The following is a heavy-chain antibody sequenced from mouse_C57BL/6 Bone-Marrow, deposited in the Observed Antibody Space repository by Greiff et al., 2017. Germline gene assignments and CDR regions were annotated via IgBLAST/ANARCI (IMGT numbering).Heavy chain of an antibody. D-gene: IGHD1-1*01. Sequence: EVMLVESGGDLVKPGGSLKLSCAASGFTFSSYGMSWVRQTPDKRLEWVATISSGGSYTYYPDSVKGRFTISRDNAKNTLYLQMSSLKSEDTAMYYCARQRFITTVGDYGGQGTTLTVSS. CDR2: ISSGGSYT. V-gene: IGHV5-6*01. J-gene: IGHJ2*01. CDR1: GFTFSSYG. CDR3: ARQRFITTVGDY.